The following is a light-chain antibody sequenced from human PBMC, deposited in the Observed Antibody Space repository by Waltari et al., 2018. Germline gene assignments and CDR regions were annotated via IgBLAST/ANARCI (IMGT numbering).Light chain of an antibody. CDR3: CSYAGSSTFA. CDR1: SSDVGSYNL. Sequence: SALTQPASVSGSPGQSITISCTGTSSDVGSYNLVPWYQQHPGKAPQLMIYEVSKRPVGVSNLFSGSNSGNTASLTISGLQAEDEADYDCCSYAGSSTFAFGGGTKLTVL. CDR2: EVS. V-gene: IGLV2-23*02. J-gene: IGLJ2*01.